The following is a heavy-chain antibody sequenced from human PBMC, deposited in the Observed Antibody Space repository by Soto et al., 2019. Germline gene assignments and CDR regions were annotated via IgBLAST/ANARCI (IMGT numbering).Heavy chain of an antibody. CDR1: GGSVSSGSYY. J-gene: IGHJ4*02. D-gene: IGHD3-9*01. V-gene: IGHV4-61*01. CDR3: ARARYFDWSTYYFDY. CDR2: IYYSGST. Sequence: SETLSLTCTVSGGSVSSGSYYWSWIRQPPGKGLEWIGYIYYSGSTNYNPSLKSRVTISVDTSKNQFSLKLSSVTAADTAVYYRARARYFDWSTYYFDYWGQGTLVTVSS.